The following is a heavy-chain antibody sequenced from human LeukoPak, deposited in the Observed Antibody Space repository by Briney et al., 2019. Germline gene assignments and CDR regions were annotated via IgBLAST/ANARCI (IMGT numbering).Heavy chain of an antibody. D-gene: IGHD1-7*01. Sequence: HSGGSLRLSCAVSGFTFSAYSMNWVRQAPGKGLEWVSYISSSSSIIYYADSVKGRFTISRDKAKNSLNLQMNSLRAEDTAVYYCVRNFQGMDVWGQGTTVTVSS. CDR3: VRNFQGMDV. J-gene: IGHJ6*02. CDR2: ISSSSSII. V-gene: IGHV3-48*01. CDR1: GFTFSAYS.